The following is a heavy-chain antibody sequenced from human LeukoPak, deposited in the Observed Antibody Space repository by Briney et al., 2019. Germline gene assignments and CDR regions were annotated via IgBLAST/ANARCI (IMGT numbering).Heavy chain of an antibody. CDR1: GFTFSSYA. CDR3: AKRRDGYNDY. D-gene: IGHD5-24*01. Sequence: GGSLRLSCAASGFTFSSYAMSWVRQAPGKGLEWVSGISASGGSTYYADSVKGRFTISRDNSKNTLYLQMNSLRAEDTAVYYCAKRRDGYNDYWGQGTLVTVSS. CDR2: ISASGGST. J-gene: IGHJ4*02. V-gene: IGHV3-23*01.